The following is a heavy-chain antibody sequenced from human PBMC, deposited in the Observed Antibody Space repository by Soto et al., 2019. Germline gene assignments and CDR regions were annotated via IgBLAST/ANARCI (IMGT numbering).Heavy chain of an antibody. CDR2: ISAYNGNT. J-gene: IGHJ4*02. V-gene: IGHV1-18*01. Sequence: GAPGKVSCKASCYTFTSYGISWVRQAPGQGVERVVWISAYNGNTNYAQKLQGRVTMTTDTSTSTAYMELRSLRSDDTAVYYCARDRIHYDFWSGYYRPRPDFDYWGQGTLVTVSS. D-gene: IGHD3-3*01. CDR3: ARDRIHYDFWSGYYRPRPDFDY. CDR1: CYTFTSYG.